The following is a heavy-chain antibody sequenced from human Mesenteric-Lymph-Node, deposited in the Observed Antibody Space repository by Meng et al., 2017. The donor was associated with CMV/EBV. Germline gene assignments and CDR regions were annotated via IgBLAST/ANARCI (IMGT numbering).Heavy chain of an antibody. CDR1: GDSGRKSHYY. D-gene: IGHD2-2*01. CDR2: AYFGGHT. CDR3: ARRSALLPNWFDP. V-gene: IGHV4-39*01. J-gene: IGHJ5*02. Sequence: SGDSGRKSHYYWGWIRQSPGKGLEWIGNAYFGGHTYYNPSLKSRVTVSMEASRNQVSLKMTSVTAADTAVYYCARRSALLPNWFDPWGQGALVTVSS.